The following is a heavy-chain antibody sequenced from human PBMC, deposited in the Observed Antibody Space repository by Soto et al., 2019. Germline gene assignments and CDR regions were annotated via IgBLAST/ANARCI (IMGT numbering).Heavy chain of an antibody. J-gene: IGHJ5*02. CDR1: GYTFTSYD. Sequence: QVQLVQSGAEVKKPGASVKVSCKASGYTFTSYDINWVRQATGQGLEWMGWMNPNSGNTGYAQKFQGRVTMTRNTSISTAYMELSRLRSQDTAVYYCAMELYSNVRFDPWGQGTLVTVSS. CDR2: MNPNSGNT. CDR3: AMELYSNVRFDP. V-gene: IGHV1-8*01. D-gene: IGHD6-13*01.